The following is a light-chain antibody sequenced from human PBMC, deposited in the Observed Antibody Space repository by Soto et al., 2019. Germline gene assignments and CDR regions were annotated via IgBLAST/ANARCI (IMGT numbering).Light chain of an antibody. CDR2: RAS. CDR3: QQYHNLWT. V-gene: IGKV3-15*01. Sequence: EIVMTHSPATLSVSPGDRATLSCTASHYVYSNVAWFQQRPGQAPRLLIYRASTRATGTPARFSGSGSGTEFTLTITSLQSEDFALYYCQQYHNLWTFGRGTKVDI. J-gene: IGKJ1*01. CDR1: HYVYSN.